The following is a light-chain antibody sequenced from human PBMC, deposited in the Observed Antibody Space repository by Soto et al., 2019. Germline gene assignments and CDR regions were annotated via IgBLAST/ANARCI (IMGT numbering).Light chain of an antibody. V-gene: IGKV1-5*03. CDR1: QSISTW. CDR3: QQYNSYSPT. CDR2: KAS. J-gene: IGKJ1*01. Sequence: DIQMTQSPSTLSASVGDRVTITCRASQSISTWLAWFQQKPGRAPNLLIYKASNLESGVPSRFSGSGSETEFTLTISGLQPGDSATYYCQQYNSYSPTFGQGTKVDIK.